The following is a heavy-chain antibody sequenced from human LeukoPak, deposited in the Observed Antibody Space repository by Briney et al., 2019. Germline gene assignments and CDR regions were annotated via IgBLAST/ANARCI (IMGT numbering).Heavy chain of an antibody. V-gene: IGHV1-2*02. D-gene: IGHD6-13*01. Sequence: ASVKVSCKASGYTFTRYYMHWVRQAPGQGLEWMGWINPNSGGTNYAQKFQGRVTMTRDTSISTAYMDLSSLRSEDTAVYYCARAPSRRQQLGYYYMDVWGKGTTVTVSS. CDR2: INPNSGGT. CDR3: ARAPSRRQQLGYYYMDV. CDR1: GYTFTRYY. J-gene: IGHJ6*03.